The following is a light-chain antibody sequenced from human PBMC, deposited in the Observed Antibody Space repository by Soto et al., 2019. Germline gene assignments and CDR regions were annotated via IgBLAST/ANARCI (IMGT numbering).Light chain of an antibody. Sequence: QSVLTQPASVSGSPGQSIAISCTGTSSDVGGYNYVSWYQQYPGKAPKLMIYHVSNRPSGVSNRFSGSKSGNSASLTISGLHAEDEADYYCSSYTSTSTYVFGPGTKLTVL. CDR3: SSYTSTSTYV. CDR2: HVS. V-gene: IGLV2-14*01. J-gene: IGLJ1*01. CDR1: SSDVGGYNY.